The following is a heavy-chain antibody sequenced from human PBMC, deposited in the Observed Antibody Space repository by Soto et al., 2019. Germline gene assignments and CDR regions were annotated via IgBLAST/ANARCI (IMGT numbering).Heavy chain of an antibody. CDR2: IWYDGSNK. J-gene: IGHJ4*02. CDR1: GFTFSSYG. V-gene: IGHV3-33*01. D-gene: IGHD6-13*01. Sequence: QVQMVESGGGVVQPGRSLRLSCAASGFTFSSYGMHWVRQAPGKGLEWVAVIWYDGSNKYYADSVKGRFTISRDKSKNTLYLQMNSLRAEDAAVYYCARSPPYWGIAIDYWGQGTLVTVSS. CDR3: ARSPPYWGIAIDY.